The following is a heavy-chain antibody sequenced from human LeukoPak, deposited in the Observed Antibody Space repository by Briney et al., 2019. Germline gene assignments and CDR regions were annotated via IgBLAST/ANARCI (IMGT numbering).Heavy chain of an antibody. CDR2: IKQDGSEK. Sequence: GGSLRLSCAASGFTFSSYWMSWVRQAPGKGLEWVANIKQDGSEKYYVDSVKGRFTISRDNAKNSLYLQMNSLRAEVTAVYYCARDLAPYCSGGSCKHYWGQGTLVTVSS. CDR1: GFTFSSYW. D-gene: IGHD2-15*01. J-gene: IGHJ4*02. V-gene: IGHV3-7*01. CDR3: ARDLAPYCSGGSCKHY.